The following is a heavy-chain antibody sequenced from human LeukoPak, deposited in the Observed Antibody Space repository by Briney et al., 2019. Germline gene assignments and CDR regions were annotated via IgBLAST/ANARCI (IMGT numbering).Heavy chain of an antibody. CDR3: AELGITMIGGV. CDR2: ISSSGDSS. D-gene: IGHD3-10*02. Sequence: GGSLRLSCAASGFTFSTFAMIWVRQPPGKGLEWVSAISSSGDSSYYADSVKGRFTISRDNSKNTLFLQMNSLRAEDTAVYYCAELGITMIGGVWGKGTTVTISS. J-gene: IGHJ6*04. V-gene: IGHV3-23*01. CDR1: GFTFSTFA.